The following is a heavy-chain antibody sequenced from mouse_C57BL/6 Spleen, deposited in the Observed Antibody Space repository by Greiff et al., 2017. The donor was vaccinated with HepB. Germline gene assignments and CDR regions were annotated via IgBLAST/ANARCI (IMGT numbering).Heavy chain of an antibody. D-gene: IGHD1-1*01. CDR1: GYTFTDYE. CDR3: TRQTTVVDWYFDV. CDR2: IDPETGGT. Sequence: QVQLQQSGAELVRPGASVTLSCKASGYTFTDYEMHWVKQTPVHGLEWIGAIDPETGGTAYNQKFKGKAILTADKSSSTAYMERRSLTSEDSAVYYCTRQTTVVDWYFDVWGTGTTVTVSS. J-gene: IGHJ1*03. V-gene: IGHV1-15*01.